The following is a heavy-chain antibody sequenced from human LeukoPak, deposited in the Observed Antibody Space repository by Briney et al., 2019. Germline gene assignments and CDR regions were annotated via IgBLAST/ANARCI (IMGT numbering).Heavy chain of an antibody. CDR1: GYTFTSYD. J-gene: IGHJ4*02. CDR3: ARAYSSGLIDY. CDR2: MNPNSGNT. Sequence: ASVKVSCKASGYTFTSYDINWVRQAAGQGLEWMGWMNPNSGNTGYAQRFQGRVTMTRNTSISTAYMELSSLRSEDTAVYHCARAYSSGLIDYWGQGTLVTVSS. D-gene: IGHD6-19*01. V-gene: IGHV1-8*01.